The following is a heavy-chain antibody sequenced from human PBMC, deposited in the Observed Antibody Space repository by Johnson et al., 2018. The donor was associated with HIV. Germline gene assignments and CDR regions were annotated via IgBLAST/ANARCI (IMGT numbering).Heavy chain of an antibody. CDR1: GFTFSSHA. D-gene: IGHD3/OR15-3a*01. J-gene: IGHJ3*02. CDR3: AVGLNTDAFDI. V-gene: IGHV3-23*04. CDR2: VSGSGNRT. Sequence: VQLVESGGGLVQPGGSLRLSCAASGFTFSSHAMSWVRQAPGKGLEWVSSVSGSGNRTYYADSVKGRFTISRDNSKNTLYLQMNSLRAEDTAVYYCAVGLNTDAFDIWGQGAMVIVSS.